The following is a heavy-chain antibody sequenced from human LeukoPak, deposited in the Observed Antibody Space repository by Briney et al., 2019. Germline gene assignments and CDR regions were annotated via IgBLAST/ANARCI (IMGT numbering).Heavy chain of an antibody. CDR3: ARESGSGSQIDY. J-gene: IGHJ4*02. D-gene: IGHD3-10*01. V-gene: IGHV3-74*01. CDR1: GFTFSNYW. CDR2: INSDESTT. Sequence: GGSLRLSCAASGFTFSNYWMHWVRQAPGKGLVWVSRINSDESTTTYADSVKGRFTISRDNAKNTLYLQMNSLRAEDTAVYYCARESGSGSQIDYWGQGTLVTVSS.